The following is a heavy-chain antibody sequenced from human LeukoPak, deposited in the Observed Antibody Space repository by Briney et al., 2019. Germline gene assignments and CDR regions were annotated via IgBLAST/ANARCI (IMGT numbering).Heavy chain of an antibody. CDR3: ARQVAYSGYDDY. Sequence: GGSLRLSCAASGFTFSSYSMNWVRQAPGKGLEWVSSISSSSSYIYYADSVKGRFTISRDNAKNSLYLQMNSLRAEDTAVYYCARQVAYSGYDDYWGQGTLVTVSS. D-gene: IGHD5-12*01. CDR1: GFTFSSYS. J-gene: IGHJ4*02. V-gene: IGHV3-21*01. CDR2: ISSSSSYI.